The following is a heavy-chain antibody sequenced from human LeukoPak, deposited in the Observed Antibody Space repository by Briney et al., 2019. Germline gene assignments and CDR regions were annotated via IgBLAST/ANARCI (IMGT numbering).Heavy chain of an antibody. V-gene: IGHV4-39*01. CDR2: IYYSGST. CDR1: GGSISSTSYY. D-gene: IGHD3-22*01. CDR3: AKAGVRYFDSSGLYAFDF. Sequence: SETLSLTCAVSGGSISSTSYYWAWIRQPPGKGLEWVGTIYYSGSTYHNPSLKSRVSLSVDPSSNQFSLRLSSVGAGVTAVYSCAKAGVRYFDSSGLYAFDFWGQGT. J-gene: IGHJ3*01.